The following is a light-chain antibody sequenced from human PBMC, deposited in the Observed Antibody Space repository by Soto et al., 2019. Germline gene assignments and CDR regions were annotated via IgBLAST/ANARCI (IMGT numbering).Light chain of an antibody. CDR3: QQRSNWPPST. CDR2: DVS. Sequence: EIVLTQSPGTLSLSPGERATLSCRASQSVSSAYLAWYQQKPGQAPRLLIYDVSSRATGIPDRFSGSGSGTDFTLTVSRLEPEDFAVYYCQQRSNWPPSTFGQGTKLEIK. J-gene: IGKJ2*01. V-gene: IGKV3D-20*02. CDR1: QSVSSAY.